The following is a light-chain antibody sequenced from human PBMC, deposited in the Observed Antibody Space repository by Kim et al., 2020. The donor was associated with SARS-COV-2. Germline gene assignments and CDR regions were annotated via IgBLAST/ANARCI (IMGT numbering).Light chain of an antibody. CDR2: DAS. CDR1: QTVNEY. V-gene: IGKV3-11*01. J-gene: IGKJ4*01. CDR3: LQRKNWSLT. Sequence: LSPGECATLSCRASQTVNEYLAWYQQKPGQAPRLLLYDASTRATGIPARFSGSGSGTDFTLTISGLEPEDFAGYYCLQRKNWSLTFGGGTKVEV.